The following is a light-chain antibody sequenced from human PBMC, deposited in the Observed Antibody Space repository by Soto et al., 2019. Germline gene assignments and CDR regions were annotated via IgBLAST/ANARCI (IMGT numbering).Light chain of an antibody. CDR1: QSISSW. CDR3: QQYISNSYT. V-gene: IGKV1-5*03. Sequence: DIQVTQSPSTLSASGGDRVTITCRASQSISSWLAWYQQKPGKAPKLLIYQASSLESGVPSRFSGSGSGTEFTLTISDLQPDDFSTYYYQQYISNSYTFGQGTKLQIK. CDR2: QAS. J-gene: IGKJ2*01.